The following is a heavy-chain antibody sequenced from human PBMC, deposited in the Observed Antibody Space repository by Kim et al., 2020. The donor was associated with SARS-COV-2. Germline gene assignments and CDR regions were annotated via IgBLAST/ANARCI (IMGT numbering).Heavy chain of an antibody. Sequence: FTIARDNAKNTMYLQMNSLRAEDTAVYYCARDMRAAAGATYYYYYGMDVWGQGTTVTVSS. J-gene: IGHJ6*02. CDR3: ARDMRAAAGATYYYYYGMDV. D-gene: IGHD6-13*01. V-gene: IGHV3-11*05.